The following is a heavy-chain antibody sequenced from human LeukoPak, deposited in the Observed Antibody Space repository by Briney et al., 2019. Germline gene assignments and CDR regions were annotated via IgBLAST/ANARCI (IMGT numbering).Heavy chain of an antibody. J-gene: IGHJ1*01. CDR3: ARDSGGGYYYDSSGYYAEYFQH. Sequence: ASVKVSCKASGYTFTGDYIHWVRQAPGQGLEWMGWINPNSGGTNYAQKFQGRVTMTRDTSIRTVYMELSRLRSDDTAVYYCARDSGGGYYYDSSGYYAEYFQHWGQGTLVTVSS. CDR1: GYTFTGDY. D-gene: IGHD3-22*01. V-gene: IGHV1-2*02. CDR2: INPNSGGT.